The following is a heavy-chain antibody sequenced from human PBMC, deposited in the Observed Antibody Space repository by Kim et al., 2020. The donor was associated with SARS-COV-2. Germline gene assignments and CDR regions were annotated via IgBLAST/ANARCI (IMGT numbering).Heavy chain of an antibody. CDR2: MNPNSGNT. V-gene: IGHV1-8*01. CDR1: GYTFTSYD. D-gene: IGHD2-15*01. CDR3: ARWGLNHQGYCSGGSCYGGSDY. J-gene: IGHJ4*01. Sequence: ASVKVSCKASGYTFTSYDINWVRQATGQGLEWMGWMNPNSGNTCYAQKFQGRVTMTRNTSISTAYMELSSLRSEDTAVYYCARWGLNHQGYCSGGSCYGGSDYWGHGTLVTVSS.